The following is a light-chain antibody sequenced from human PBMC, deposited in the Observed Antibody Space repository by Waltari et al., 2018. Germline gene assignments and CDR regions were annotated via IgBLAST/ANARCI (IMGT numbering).Light chain of an antibody. J-gene: IGKJ2*01. V-gene: IGKV1-5*03. CDR1: QSISNW. Sequence: DIQMTQSPSSLSASVGDRVTITCRASQSISNWLAWYQQKPGLAPILLIYKASILKSGVPSRFSGSGSGTQFTLTIRSLQPDDFATYYCQQYNTYSSFGQGTKLEIK. CDR3: QQYNTYSS. CDR2: KAS.